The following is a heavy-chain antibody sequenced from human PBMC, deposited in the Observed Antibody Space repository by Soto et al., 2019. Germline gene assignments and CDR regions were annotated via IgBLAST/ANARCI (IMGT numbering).Heavy chain of an antibody. D-gene: IGHD3-3*01. CDR1: GFTFSSYA. J-gene: IGHJ4*02. CDR3: AKDGGAIFGLVIDCFDY. V-gene: IGHV3-23*01. CDR2: ISGSGGST. Sequence: GGSLRLSCAASGFTFSSYAMSWVRQAPGKGLEWVSAISGSGGSTYYADSVKGRFTISRDNSKNTLYLQMNSLRAEDTAVYYCAKDGGAIFGLVIDCFDYWGQGTLVTVSS.